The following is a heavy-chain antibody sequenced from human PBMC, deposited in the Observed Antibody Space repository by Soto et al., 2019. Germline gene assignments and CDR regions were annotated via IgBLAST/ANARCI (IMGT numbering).Heavy chain of an antibody. D-gene: IGHD1-7*01. J-gene: IGHJ3*01. CDR2: ISAYNGKT. CDR1: GYTFTNYG. Sequence: QVQLVQSGTEVKTPGASVKVSCHASGYTFTNYGINWVRQAPGQGLEWMAWISAYNGKTHHPPFVWDRVSMPTDTSTRTAYMDLTSLRSGDTAVYSCARGGWNYGPGPFDLWGQGTMVTVSS. V-gene: IGHV1-18*04. CDR3: ARGGWNYGPGPFDL.